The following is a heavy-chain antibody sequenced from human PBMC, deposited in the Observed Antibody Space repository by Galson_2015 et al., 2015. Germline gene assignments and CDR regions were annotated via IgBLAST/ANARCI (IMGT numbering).Heavy chain of an antibody. V-gene: IGHV3-48*02. CDR1: GFTFSNYS. CDR2: ITSRSSTI. J-gene: IGHJ3*02. CDR3: ARDLGYCSGTSCYSVGAFDI. D-gene: IGHD2-15*01. Sequence: SLRLSSAASGFTFSNYSMSWVRQAPGKGPEWISYITSRSSTIYYSDSVQGRFTISRDNAHNSLYLELKSLRDEDTALYYCARDLGYCSGTSCYSVGAFDIWGQGTMVTVSS.